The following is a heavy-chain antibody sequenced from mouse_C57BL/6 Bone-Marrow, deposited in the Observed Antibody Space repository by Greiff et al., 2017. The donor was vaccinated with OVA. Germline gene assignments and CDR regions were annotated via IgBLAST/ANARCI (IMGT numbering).Heavy chain of an antibody. CDR3: ARGGTGTRWYFDV. J-gene: IGHJ1*03. D-gene: IGHD4-1*01. V-gene: IGHV1-55*01. CDR2: IYPGSGST. Sequence: QVHVKQPGAELVKPGASVKMSCKASGYTFTSYWITWVKQRPGQGLEWIGDIYPGSGSTNYNEKFKSKATLTVDTSSSTAYMQLSSLTSEDSAVYYCARGGTGTRWYFDVWGTGTTVTVSS. CDR1: GYTFTSYW.